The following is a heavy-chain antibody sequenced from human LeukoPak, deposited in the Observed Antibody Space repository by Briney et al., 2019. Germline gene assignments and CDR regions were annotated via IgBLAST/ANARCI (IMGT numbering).Heavy chain of an antibody. V-gene: IGHV4-34*01. CDR2: INHRGST. CDR3: ARGAPDGSGSFPFDY. J-gene: IGHJ4*02. D-gene: IGHD3-10*01. CDR1: GGSFSGYY. Sequence: PSETLSLTCAVYGGSFSGYYWSWIRQPPGKGLEWIGEINHRGSTKYNPSLKSRDTISVDTSKNQFSLKLSSVTAADTAVYYCARGAPDGSGSFPFDYWGQGTLATVSS.